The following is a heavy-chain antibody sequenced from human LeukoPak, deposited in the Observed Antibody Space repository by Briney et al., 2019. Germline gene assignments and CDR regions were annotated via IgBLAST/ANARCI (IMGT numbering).Heavy chain of an antibody. CDR2: ISAYNGNT. J-gene: IGHJ4*02. V-gene: IGHV1-18*04. Sequence: ASVKVSCKASGYTFTGYYMHWVRQAPGQGLEWMGWISAYNGNTNYAQKLQGRVTMTTDTSTSTAYMELRSLRSDDTAVYYCARDLGYYDSSGYYCDYWGQGTLVTVSS. CDR3: ARDLGYYDSSGYYCDY. D-gene: IGHD3-22*01. CDR1: GYTFTGYY.